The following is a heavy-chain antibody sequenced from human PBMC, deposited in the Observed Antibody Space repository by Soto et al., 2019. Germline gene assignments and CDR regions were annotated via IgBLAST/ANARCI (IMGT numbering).Heavy chain of an antibody. CDR1: GFTFSSYG. V-gene: IGHV3-30*18. CDR3: AKDLAPTVTTADDYYYYYYMDV. CDR2: ISYDGSNK. J-gene: IGHJ6*03. D-gene: IGHD4-4*01. Sequence: GGSLRLSCAASGFTFSSYGMHWVRQAPGKGLEWVVVISYDGSNKYYADSVKGRFTISRDNSKNTLYLQMNSLRAEDTAVYYCAKDLAPTVTTADDYYYYYYMDVWGKGTTVTVS.